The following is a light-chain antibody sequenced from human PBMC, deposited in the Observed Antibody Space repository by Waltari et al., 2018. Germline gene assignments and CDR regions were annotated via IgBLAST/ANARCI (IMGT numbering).Light chain of an antibody. CDR3: CSYAGGTAYV. CDR2: EAT. V-gene: IGLV2-23*01. CDR1: SSDIGTYNF. J-gene: IGLJ1*01. Sequence: SALTQPASVSGSPGQSITISCTGPSSDIGTYNFVSWYQEYPGKAPKLIIYEATKRPSGVSDGFSASKSGNTASLTISGLQADDEADYSCCSYAGGTAYVFGTGTRVTVL.